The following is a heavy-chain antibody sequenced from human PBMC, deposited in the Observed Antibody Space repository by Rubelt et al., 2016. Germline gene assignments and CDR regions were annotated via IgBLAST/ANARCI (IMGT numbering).Heavy chain of an antibody. Sequence: QVQLQQWGAGLLKPSETLSLTCAVYGGSFSGYYWSWIRQPPGKGLEWIGEINHHGKTNYNPSITSRVPVSVDTSKNQFSLKLSSVTAADTAVYYCARWWEVLQAFDYWGQGTLVTVSS. J-gene: IGHJ4*02. CDR1: GGSFSGYY. CDR2: INHHGKT. CDR3: ARWWEVLQAFDY. D-gene: IGHD1-26*01. V-gene: IGHV4-34*01.